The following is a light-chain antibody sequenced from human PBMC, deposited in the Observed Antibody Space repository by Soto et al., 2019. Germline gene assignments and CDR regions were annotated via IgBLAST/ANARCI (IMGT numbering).Light chain of an antibody. CDR1: RGVSNN. CDR2: GAS. CDR3: QQYGSSPRT. Sequence: EIVMTQSPDTLSVSPGERATLSCWASRGVSNNLAWYQQKPGQAPRLLIHGASTRATGIPARFSGSGSGTDFTLTISRMEPEDFAVYCCQQYGSSPRTFGQGTKVDIK. V-gene: IGKV3-20*01. J-gene: IGKJ1*01.